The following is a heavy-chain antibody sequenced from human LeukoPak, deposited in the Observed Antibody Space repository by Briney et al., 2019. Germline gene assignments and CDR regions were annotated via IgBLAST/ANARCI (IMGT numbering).Heavy chain of an antibody. J-gene: IGHJ4*02. CDR3: ARDQRYCSSSSCPWEPFDY. CDR2: IKQDGSEK. Sequence: PGGSLRLSCAASGFTFSTYSLNWVRQAPGKGLEWVANIKQDGSEKYYVDSVKGRFTISRDNAKNSLYLQMNSLRVEDTAVYYCARDQRYCSSSSCPWEPFDYWGQGTLVTVSS. CDR1: GFTFSTYS. D-gene: IGHD2-2*01. V-gene: IGHV3-7*05.